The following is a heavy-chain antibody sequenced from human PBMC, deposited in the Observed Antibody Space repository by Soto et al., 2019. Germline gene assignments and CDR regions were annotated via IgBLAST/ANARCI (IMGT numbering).Heavy chain of an antibody. Sequence: QVQLVQSGAEVKKPGSSVKVSCKASGGTFSSYAISWVRQAPGQGLEWMGGIIPIFGTANYAQKFQGRVTITADESTSTAYMELRSLRSEDTAVYYCARDALEVVPAALYYYYYGMDVWGQGTTVTVSS. CDR3: ARDALEVVPAALYYYYYGMDV. CDR2: IIPIFGTA. D-gene: IGHD2-2*01. CDR1: GGTFSSYA. J-gene: IGHJ6*02. V-gene: IGHV1-69*01.